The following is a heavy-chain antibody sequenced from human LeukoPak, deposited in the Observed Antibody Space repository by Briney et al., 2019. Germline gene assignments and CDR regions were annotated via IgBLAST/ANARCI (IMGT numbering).Heavy chain of an antibody. CDR2: ISWNSGSI. J-gene: IGHJ3*02. CDR3: AKEGYSSSWFESAFDI. Sequence: PGGSLRLSCAASGFTFDDYAMHWVRQAPGKGLEWVSGISWNSGSIGYADSVKGRSTISRDNAKNSLYLQMNSLRAEDTALYYCAKEGYSSSWFESAFDIWGQGTMVTVSS. CDR1: GFTFDDYA. V-gene: IGHV3-9*01. D-gene: IGHD6-13*01.